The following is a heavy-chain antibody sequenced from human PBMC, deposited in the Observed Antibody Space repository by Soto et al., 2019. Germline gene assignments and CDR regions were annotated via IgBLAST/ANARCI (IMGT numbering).Heavy chain of an antibody. J-gene: IGHJ6*02. CDR2: INPSSGRT. CDR1: GYTFTSYS. Sequence: QVQLVQSGAEVKKPGASVRVSCKASGYTFTSYSMHWVRQAPGQGLEWMGIINPSSGRTSYAQNFQGRVTMTSDTSTSIVYMEMSSLKSEDTAVYYCARDHNFGFILYAMDVWGQGTTVTVSS. CDR3: ARDHNFGFILYAMDV. V-gene: IGHV1-46*01. D-gene: IGHD2-15*01.